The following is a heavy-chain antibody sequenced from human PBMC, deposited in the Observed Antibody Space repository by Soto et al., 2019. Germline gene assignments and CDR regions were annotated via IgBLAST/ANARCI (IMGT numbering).Heavy chain of an antibody. V-gene: IGHV2-5*02. CDR2: IYWDDEK. J-gene: IGHJ4*02. D-gene: IGHD3-3*01. Sequence: ITLNESGPTLVKPTETLTLTFTFSGFSLSTSGVGVGWIRQSPGKAPEWLALIYWDDEKRYSASLKSRPTINKDTSKNQVVLTMANLDPADTATYHCAHRVLRTVFGLVTTTAIYFDFWGQGTPVAVSS. CDR3: AHRVLRTVFGLVTTTAIYFDF. CDR1: GFSLSTSGVG.